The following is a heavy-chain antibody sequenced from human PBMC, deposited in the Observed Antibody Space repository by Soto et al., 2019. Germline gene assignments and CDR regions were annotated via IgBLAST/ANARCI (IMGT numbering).Heavy chain of an antibody. D-gene: IGHD5-12*01. CDR2: ISAYNGNT. J-gene: IGHJ5*02. CDR3: ARYEWLRVDWFDP. V-gene: IGHV1-18*01. Sequence: ASVKVSSTASGYTFTSYGITWARQAPGQGLEWMGWISAYNGNTNYAQKLQGRVTMTTDTSTSTAYMELRSLRSDDTAVYYCARYEWLRVDWFDPWGQGTLVTVSS. CDR1: GYTFTSYG.